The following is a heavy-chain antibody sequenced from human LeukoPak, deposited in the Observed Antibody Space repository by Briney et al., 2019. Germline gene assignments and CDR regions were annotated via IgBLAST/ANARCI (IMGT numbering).Heavy chain of an antibody. CDR1: GFTFSSYS. J-gene: IGHJ4*02. V-gene: IGHV3-48*04. CDR2: ISSSSSTI. D-gene: IGHD3-22*01. Sequence: GGSLRLSCAASGFTFSSYSMNWVRQAPGKGLEWVSYISSSSSTIYYADSVKGRFTISRDNAKNSLYLQMNSLRAEDTAVYYCARENYYDSSGYYCFDYWGQGTLVTVST. CDR3: ARENYYDSSGYYCFDY.